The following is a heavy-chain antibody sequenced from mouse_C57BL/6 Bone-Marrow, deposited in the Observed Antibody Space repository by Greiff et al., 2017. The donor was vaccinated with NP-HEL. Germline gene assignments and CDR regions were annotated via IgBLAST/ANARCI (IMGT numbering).Heavy chain of an antibody. CDR1: GFSLTSYG. V-gene: IGHV2-4*01. CDR3: AKSYYYGSSPFDV. J-gene: IGHJ1*03. D-gene: IGHD1-1*01. Sequence: VMLVESGPGLVQPSQSLSITCTVSGFSLTSYGVHWVRQPPGKGLEWLGVIWSGGSTDYNAAFISRLSISKDNSKSQVFFKMNSLQADDTAIYYCAKSYYYGSSPFDVWGTGTTVTVSS. CDR2: IWSGGST.